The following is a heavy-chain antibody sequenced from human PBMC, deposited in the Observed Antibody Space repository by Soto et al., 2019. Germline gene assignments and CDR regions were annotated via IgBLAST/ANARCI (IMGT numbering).Heavy chain of an antibody. Sequence: EVQLLDSGGGLVQPGGSLRLSCAASGFTFSNYAMNWVRQAPGKGLEWVLGISGGGDNTYYADSVKGRFTISRDNSKNTVFLQMNSLRAEDTAVYYCAKERLARGFDSWGQGTLVTVSS. J-gene: IGHJ4*02. CDR1: GFTFSNYA. CDR3: AKERLARGFDS. CDR2: ISGGGDNT. V-gene: IGHV3-23*01.